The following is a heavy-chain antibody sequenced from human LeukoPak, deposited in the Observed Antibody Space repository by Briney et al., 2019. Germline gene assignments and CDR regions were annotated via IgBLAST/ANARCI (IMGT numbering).Heavy chain of an antibody. CDR1: GFTFSSYG. J-gene: IGHJ5*02. V-gene: IGHV3-23*01. D-gene: IGHD3-10*01. CDR3: AKEIMGMVRGVPWFDP. CDR2: ISGSGGST. Sequence: GGSLRLSCAASGFTFSSYGMSWVRQAPGKGLEWVSAISGSGGSTYYADSVKGRFTISRHNSKNTLYLQMNSLRAEDTAVYYCAKEIMGMVRGVPWFDPWGQGTLVTVSS.